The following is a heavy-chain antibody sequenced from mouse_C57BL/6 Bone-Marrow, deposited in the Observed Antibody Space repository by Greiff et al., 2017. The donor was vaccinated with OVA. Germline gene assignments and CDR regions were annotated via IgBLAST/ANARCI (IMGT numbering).Heavy chain of an antibody. V-gene: IGHV1-81*01. D-gene: IGHD4-1*01. Sequence: VKLQESGAELARPGASVKLSCKASGYTFTSYGISWVKQRTGQGLEWIGEIYPRSGNTYYNEKFKGKATLTADKSSSTAYMELRSLTSEDSAVYFCARRRTNWVFDYWGQGTTLTVSS. CDR1: GYTFTSYG. CDR2: IYPRSGNT. J-gene: IGHJ2*01. CDR3: ARRRTNWVFDY.